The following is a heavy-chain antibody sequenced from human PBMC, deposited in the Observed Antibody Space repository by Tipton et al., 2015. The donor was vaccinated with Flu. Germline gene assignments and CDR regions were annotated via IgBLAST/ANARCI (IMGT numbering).Heavy chain of an antibody. V-gene: IGHV4-39*07. CDR2: IYSSGST. Sequence: GLVKPSETLSLTCTVSGGSISRSSDYWGWIRQPPGKGLDWIGTIYSSGSTYYNPSLKSRVTMSVDSSKNQFSLRLTSVTAADTAVYFCARRDYSNYVSEPKNWFDSWGQGALVTVSS. CDR1: GGSISRSSDY. CDR3: ARRDYSNYVSEPKNWFDS. D-gene: IGHD4-11*01. J-gene: IGHJ5*01.